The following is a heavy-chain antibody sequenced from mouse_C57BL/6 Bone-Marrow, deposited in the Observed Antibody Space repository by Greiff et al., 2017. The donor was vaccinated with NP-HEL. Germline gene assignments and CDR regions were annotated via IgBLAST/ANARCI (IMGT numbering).Heavy chain of an antibody. V-gene: IGHV5-6*01. CDR3: ARQITTVLDY. Sequence: EVMLVESGGDLVKPGGSLKLSCAASGFTFSSYGMSWVRQTPDKRLEWVATISSGGSYTYYPDSVKGRFPISRDNAKNTLYLQMSSLKSEDTAMYYCARQITTVLDYWGQGTTLTVSS. J-gene: IGHJ2*01. D-gene: IGHD1-1*01. CDR2: ISSGGSYT. CDR1: GFTFSSYG.